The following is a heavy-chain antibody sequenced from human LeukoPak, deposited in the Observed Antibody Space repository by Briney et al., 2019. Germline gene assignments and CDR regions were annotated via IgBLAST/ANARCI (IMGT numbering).Heavy chain of an antibody. D-gene: IGHD5-24*01. CDR2: IYYSAST. Sequence: SETLSLTCTVSGGSISSSSYYWGWIRQPPGKGLEWIGSIYYSASTYYNPSLKSRVTISVDTSKKQFSLKLGSVTAADSAVYYCARPYTSRDGYNYFDYWGQGTLVTVSS. CDR3: ARPYTSRDGYNYFDY. CDR1: GGSISSSSYY. V-gene: IGHV4-39*01. J-gene: IGHJ4*02.